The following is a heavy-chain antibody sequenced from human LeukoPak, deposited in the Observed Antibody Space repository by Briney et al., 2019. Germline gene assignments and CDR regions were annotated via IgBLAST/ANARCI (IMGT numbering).Heavy chain of an antibody. CDR2: IYYSGST. Sequence: SETLSLTCTVSGGSISSYYWSWIREPPGEGLEWIGYIYYSGSTNYNPSLKIRVTISVDTSKNQFSLKLSSVTAADTAVYYCARVEVGGYYYYWGQGTLVTVSS. V-gene: IGHV4-59*01. CDR3: ARVEVGGYYYY. CDR1: GGSISSYY. D-gene: IGHD3-22*01. J-gene: IGHJ4*02.